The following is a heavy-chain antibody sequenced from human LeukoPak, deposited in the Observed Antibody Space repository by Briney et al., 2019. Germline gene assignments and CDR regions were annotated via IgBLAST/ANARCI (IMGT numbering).Heavy chain of an antibody. J-gene: IGHJ4*02. CDR3: AKTQWKVGATDYFDY. CDR2: INDNGGQR. V-gene: IGHV3-23*01. Sequence: PGGCLRLSCAASGFAFNNYAMTWVRQAPGKGLEWVSNINDNGGQRHYADSVKGRFTISRDNSKNTLFLQMDSLRAEDTAVYYCAKTQWKVGATDYFDYWGQGILVTVSS. D-gene: IGHD1-26*01. CDR1: GFAFNNYA.